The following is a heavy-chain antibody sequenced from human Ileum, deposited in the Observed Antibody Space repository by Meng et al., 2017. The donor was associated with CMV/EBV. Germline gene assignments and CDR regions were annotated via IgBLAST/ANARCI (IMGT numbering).Heavy chain of an antibody. J-gene: IGHJ6*02. CDR3: AIDYPTLYSRNWYPL. V-gene: IGHV4-39*07. CDR2: INYGGST. D-gene: IGHD4-11*01. Sequence: TAPGGSVSVSDYIWGWIRQPPGKGPEWIGNINYGGSTYYSPSHKSRVTISVAMSKNQFSPKLSSVTAAGTAMYYCAIDYPTLYSRNWYPLWGQGTTVTVSS. CDR1: GGSVSVSDYI.